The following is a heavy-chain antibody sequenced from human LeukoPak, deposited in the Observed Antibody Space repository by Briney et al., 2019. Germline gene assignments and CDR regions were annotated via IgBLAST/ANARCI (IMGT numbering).Heavy chain of an antibody. CDR2: ISSSGNTI. V-gene: IGHV3-11*01. CDR3: AGDAAAAGPYYYYGMDV. D-gene: IGHD6-13*01. J-gene: IGHJ6*02. Sequence: GGSLRLYCAASGFTFSDYYMSWIRQAPGKGLEWVSYISSSGNTIYYADSVKGRFTISRDNAKNSLYLQMNSLRAEDTAVYYCAGDAAAAGPYYYYGMDVWGQGTTVTVSS. CDR1: GFTFSDYY.